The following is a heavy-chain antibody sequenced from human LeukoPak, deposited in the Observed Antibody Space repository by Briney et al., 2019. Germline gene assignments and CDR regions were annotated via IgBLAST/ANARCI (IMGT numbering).Heavy chain of an antibody. CDR3: ARRRRVATWAPYYYYGMDV. CDR2: INHSGST. CDR1: GGSFSGYY. Sequence: NSSETLSLTCAVYGGSFSGYYWSWIRQPPGKGLERIGEINHSGSTNYNPSLKSRVTISVDTSKNQFSLKLSSVTAADTAVYYCARRRRVATWAPYYYYGMDVWGQGTTVTVSS. J-gene: IGHJ6*02. V-gene: IGHV4-34*01. D-gene: IGHD5-12*01.